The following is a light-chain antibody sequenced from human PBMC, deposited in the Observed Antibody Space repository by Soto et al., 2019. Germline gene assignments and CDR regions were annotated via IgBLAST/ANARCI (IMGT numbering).Light chain of an antibody. CDR3: QQRSNWPLT. V-gene: IGKV3-11*01. CDR2: DAS. Sequence: EIVLTQSPATLSLSPGERATLSCRASQSVSSYLAWYQQKPGQAPRLLIYDASNRATGIPARFSGSGSGTDFTLTICILEPEDFAVYYCQQRSNWPLTFVGGTKVDIK. CDR1: QSVSSY. J-gene: IGKJ4*01.